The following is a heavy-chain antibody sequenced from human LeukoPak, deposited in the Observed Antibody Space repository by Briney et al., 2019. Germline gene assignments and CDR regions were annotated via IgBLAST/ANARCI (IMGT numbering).Heavy chain of an antibody. CDR2: ISGDGGST. Sequence: PGGSLRLSCAASGFTFYDFAMHWVRQAPGKGLEWVSLISGDGGSTYYADSVKGRFTISRDNSKNSLYLQMNSLRTEATALYYCAKDIWSRYDSSGYLPHLWGQGTLVSVSS. CDR3: AKDIWSRYDSSGYLPHL. D-gene: IGHD3-22*01. CDR1: GFTFYDFA. J-gene: IGHJ4*02. V-gene: IGHV3-43*02.